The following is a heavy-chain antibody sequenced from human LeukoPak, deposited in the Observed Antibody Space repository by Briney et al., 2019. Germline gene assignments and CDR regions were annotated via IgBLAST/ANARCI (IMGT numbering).Heavy chain of an antibody. CDR1: AYSFTRYW. D-gene: IGHD7-27*01. CDR3: ARPQNRWGSLDY. V-gene: IGHV5-10-1*01. J-gene: IGHJ4*02. CDR2: IDPSDSYT. Sequence: GESLKISCKGSAYSFTRYWISWVRQMPGKGLERMGRIDPSDSYTNYSPSFQGHVTISADKSISTAYLQWSSLKASDTAMYYCARPQNRWGSLDYWGQGTLVTVSS.